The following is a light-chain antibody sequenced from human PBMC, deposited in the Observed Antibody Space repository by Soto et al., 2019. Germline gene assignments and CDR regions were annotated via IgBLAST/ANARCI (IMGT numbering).Light chain of an antibody. J-gene: IGLJ1*01. CDR1: SSDVGGYNY. CDR2: EVS. Sequence: QSALTQPASVSGSPGQSITISCTGTSSDVGGYNYVSWYQQHPGKAHKLMIYEVSNRPSGVSNRFSGSKSGNTASLTISGLPDEDEADYYCSSYTSSSTYVFGAGTKLTVL. CDR3: SSYTSSSTYV. V-gene: IGLV2-14*01.